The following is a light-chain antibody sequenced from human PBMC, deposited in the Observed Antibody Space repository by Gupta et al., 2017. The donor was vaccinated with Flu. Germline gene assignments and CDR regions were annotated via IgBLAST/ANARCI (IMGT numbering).Light chain of an antibody. CDR1: SSNIGSNP. CDR2: GNS. Sequence: QSVQAQPPSASETHGQRVTISCSGSSSNIGSNPVHWYQQVSGTAPKLLIYGNSQRPSGGPYRFSGPKSGTSASLAISVLLSEDEADYYCAAWDDSLNGHYVFGTGTKVTVL. CDR3: AAWDDSLNGHYV. J-gene: IGLJ1*01. V-gene: IGLV1-44*01.